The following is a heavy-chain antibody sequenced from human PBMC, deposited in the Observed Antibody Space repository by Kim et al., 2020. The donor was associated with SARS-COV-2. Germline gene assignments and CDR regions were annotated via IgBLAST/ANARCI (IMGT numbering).Heavy chain of an antibody. V-gene: IGHV3-7*01. CDR1: GFTFSSYW. D-gene: IGHD3-16*01. Sequence: GGSLRLSCAASGFTFSSYWMSWVRQAPGKGLEWVASIKQDASVISYVDSVRGRFTISRDNAKNSLSLQMDSLRAEDTALNFCARPYRGGSFDIWGQGTMVTVSS. CDR3: ARPYRGGSFDI. CDR2: IKQDASVI. J-gene: IGHJ3*02.